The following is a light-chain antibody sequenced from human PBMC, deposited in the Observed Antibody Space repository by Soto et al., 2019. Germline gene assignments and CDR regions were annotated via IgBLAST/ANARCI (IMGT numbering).Light chain of an antibody. CDR3: QQYSSNLYT. CDR2: DAS. CDR1: QSISTH. J-gene: IGKJ2*01. V-gene: IGKV1-5*01. Sequence: EIQMTQSPSTLSASVGDRVTITCRASQSISTHLAWYQQKPGKAPEVLIYDASTLESGVPSRLSGSGSGTKFTLTISSLQPDDFATYYCQQYSSNLYTFGQGTKLEIK.